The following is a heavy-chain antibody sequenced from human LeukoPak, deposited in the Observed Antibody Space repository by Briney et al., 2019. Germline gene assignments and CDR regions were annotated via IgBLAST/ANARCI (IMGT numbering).Heavy chain of an antibody. Sequence: ASVKVSCKASGGTFSSYAISWVRQAPGQGLEWMGGIIPIFGTANYAQKFQGRVTITADESTSTAYMELSSLRSEDTAVYYCACHIVVVPGRPFDYWGQGTLVTVSS. J-gene: IGHJ4*02. CDR3: ACHIVVVPGRPFDY. CDR2: IIPIFGTA. V-gene: IGHV1-69*13. CDR1: GGTFSSYA. D-gene: IGHD2-2*01.